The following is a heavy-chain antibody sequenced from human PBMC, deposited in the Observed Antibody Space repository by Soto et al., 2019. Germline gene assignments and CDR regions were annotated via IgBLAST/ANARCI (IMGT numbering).Heavy chain of an antibody. CDR3: ARGSVDYNFWSGYYSRFYYFDF. D-gene: IGHD3-3*01. Sequence: QVHLQQWGAGLLKSSETLSLTCAVYGGSFSGYYWSWIRQPPGKGLAWIGEINHSGITNYNPSLKSRVTISVDTSKNQFSLNLTSMTAADTAVYYCARGSVDYNFWSGYYSRFYYFDFWGQGTLVTGSS. CDR2: INHSGIT. J-gene: IGHJ4*02. CDR1: GGSFSGYY. V-gene: IGHV4-34*01.